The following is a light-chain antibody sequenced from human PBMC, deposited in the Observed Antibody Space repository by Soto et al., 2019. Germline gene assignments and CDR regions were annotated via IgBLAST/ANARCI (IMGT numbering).Light chain of an antibody. CDR2: DVS. V-gene: IGLV2-14*03. CDR1: SSDVGGYNY. Sequence: SVMTPPGSVSGSPGQSITISCTGTSSDVGGYNYVSWYQHHPGKAPKLMIFDVSNRPSGVSNRFSGSKSGNTASLTISGLQPDDEADYYCSSYTTSNTRQIVFGTGTKVSVL. J-gene: IGLJ1*01. CDR3: SSYTTSNTRQIV.